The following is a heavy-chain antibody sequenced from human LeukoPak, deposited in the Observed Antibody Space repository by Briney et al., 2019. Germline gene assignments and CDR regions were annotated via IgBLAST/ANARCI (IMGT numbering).Heavy chain of an antibody. V-gene: IGHV4-30-2*01. J-gene: IGHJ4*02. Sequence: PSETLSLTCAVSGGSISSGGYSWSWIRQPPGKGLEWIGYIYHSGSTYYNLSLKSRVTISVDRSKNQFSLNLSSVTAADTAVYYCARVLRGYDILTGYYIDYWGQGTLVTVSS. CDR1: GGSISSGGYS. D-gene: IGHD3-9*01. CDR3: ARVLRGYDILTGYYIDY. CDR2: IYHSGST.